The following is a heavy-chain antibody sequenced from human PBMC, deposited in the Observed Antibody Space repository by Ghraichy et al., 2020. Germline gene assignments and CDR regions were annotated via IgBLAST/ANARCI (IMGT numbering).Heavy chain of an antibody. CDR2: ISGSGGST. J-gene: IGHJ4*02. V-gene: IGHV3-23*01. Sequence: GGSLRLSCAASGFTFSSYAMSWVRQAPGKRLEWVSAISGSGGSTYYADSVKGRFTISRDNSKNTLYLQMNSLRAEDTAVYYCAKDSYSSSWYPYRYDYWGQGTLVTVSS. D-gene: IGHD6-13*01. CDR3: AKDSYSSSWYPYRYDY. CDR1: GFTFSSYA.